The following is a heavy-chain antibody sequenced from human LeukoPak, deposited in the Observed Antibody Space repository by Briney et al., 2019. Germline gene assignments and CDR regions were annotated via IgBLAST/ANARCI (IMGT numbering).Heavy chain of an antibody. V-gene: IGHV3-11*03. D-gene: IGHD3-22*01. J-gene: IGHJ4*02. CDR3: ARGSGYYDRVLDY. CDR2: ISSSGSYT. CDR1: GFTFSDYN. Sequence: GGSLRLSCAASGFTFSDYNLSWIRQAPGKGLEWVSYISSSGSYTNYADSVKGRFTISRDNAKNSLYLQMNSLRAEDTAVYFCARGSGYYDRVLDYWGQGTLVTVSS.